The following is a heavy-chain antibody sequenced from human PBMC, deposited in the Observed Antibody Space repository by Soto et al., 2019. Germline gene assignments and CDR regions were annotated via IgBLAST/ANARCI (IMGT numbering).Heavy chain of an antibody. D-gene: IGHD3-3*01. CDR1: GFTFSSYA. Sequence: GGSLRLSCAASGFTFSSYAMSWVRQAPGKGLEWVSAISGSGGSTYYAASVKGRFTISRDNSKNTLYLQMNSLRAEDTAVYYCAPVDFWSGFGMDVWGQGTTVTVSS. V-gene: IGHV3-23*01. J-gene: IGHJ6*02. CDR2: ISGSGGST. CDR3: APVDFWSGFGMDV.